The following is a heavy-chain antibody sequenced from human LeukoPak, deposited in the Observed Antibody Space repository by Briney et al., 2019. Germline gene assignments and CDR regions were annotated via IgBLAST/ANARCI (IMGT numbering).Heavy chain of an antibody. Sequence: PSETLSLTCAVYGGSFSGYYWSWIRQPPGKGLEWIGEINHSGSTNYNPSLKSRVTISVDTSKNQFSLKLSSVTAADTAVYYCARGTVAGHYFDYWGQGTLVTVSS. J-gene: IGHJ4*02. CDR2: INHSGST. D-gene: IGHD6-19*01. CDR1: GGSFSGYY. CDR3: ARGTVAGHYFDY. V-gene: IGHV4-34*01.